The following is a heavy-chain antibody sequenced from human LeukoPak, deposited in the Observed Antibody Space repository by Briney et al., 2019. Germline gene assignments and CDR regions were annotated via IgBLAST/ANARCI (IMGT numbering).Heavy chain of an antibody. Sequence: SVKVSCKASGATFSSDAISWVRQAPGQGVECMGRIITIIGISNYAQNFQGRVTITADKSTSTAYMELSSLRSEDTDVYYCARGVDLHYFDYWGQGTLVAVSS. D-gene: IGHD3/OR15-3a*01. J-gene: IGHJ4*02. CDR2: IITIIGIS. V-gene: IGHV1-69*04. CDR3: ARGVDLHYFDY. CDR1: GATFSSDA.